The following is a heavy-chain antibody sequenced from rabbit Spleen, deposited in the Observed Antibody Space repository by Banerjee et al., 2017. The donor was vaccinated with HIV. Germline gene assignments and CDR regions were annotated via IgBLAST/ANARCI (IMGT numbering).Heavy chain of an antibody. CDR2: VNSGGIT. Sequence: QEQLEESGGDLVKPEGSLTLTCTASGFSFSGKYWMCWVRQAPGKGPEWIACVNSGGITWYASWAKGRFTISKASSTTVTLQMTSLTAADTATYFCARDGTNSGFYFNLWGPGTLVTVS. J-gene: IGHJ4*01. V-gene: IGHV1S45*01. D-gene: IGHD1-1*01. CDR3: ARDGTNSGFYFNL. CDR1: GFSFSGKYW.